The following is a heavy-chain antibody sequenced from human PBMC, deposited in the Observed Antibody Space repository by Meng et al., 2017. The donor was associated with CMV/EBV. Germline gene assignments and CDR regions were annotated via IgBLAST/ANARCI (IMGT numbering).Heavy chain of an antibody. V-gene: IGHV1-46*01. J-gene: IGHJ6*02. CDR2: INPSGGST. CDR1: GYTFTSYY. CDR3: ARGFRDAGGTYYYYGMDV. D-gene: IGHD5-24*01. Sequence: ASVKVSCKASGYTFTSYYMHWVRQAPGQGLEWMGIINPSGGSTSYAQKFQGRVTMTRDTSTSTVYMELSSLRSEDTAVYYCARGFRDAGGTYYYYGMDVWGQGTTVTVSS.